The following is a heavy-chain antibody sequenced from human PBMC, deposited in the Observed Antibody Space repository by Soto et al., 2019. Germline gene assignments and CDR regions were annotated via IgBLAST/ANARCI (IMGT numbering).Heavy chain of an antibody. CDR3: ARDYGDHFDY. J-gene: IGHJ4*02. CDR1: GGSISSYY. V-gene: IGHV4-59*12. CDR2: IYYSGST. D-gene: IGHD4-17*01. Sequence: SETLSLTCTVSGGSISSYYWSWIRQHTGKGLEWIGYIYYSGSTNYNPSLKSRVTISVDTSKNQFSLKLSSVTAADTAVYYCARDYGDHFDYWGQGTLVTVSS.